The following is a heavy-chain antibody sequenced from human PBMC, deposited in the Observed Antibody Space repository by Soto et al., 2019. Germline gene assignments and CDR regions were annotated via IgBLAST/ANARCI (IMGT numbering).Heavy chain of an antibody. Sequence: QLQLQESGPGLVKPSETLSLTCTVSGGSISSSSYYWGWIRQPPGKGLEWIGSIYYSGSTYYNPSLKSRVTISVDTSKNQFSLELSSVTAADTAVYYCARASLKWLVPWFDPWGQGTLVTVSS. CDR1: GGSISSSSYY. D-gene: IGHD6-19*01. CDR2: IYYSGST. V-gene: IGHV4-39*01. J-gene: IGHJ5*02. CDR3: ARASLKWLVPWFDP.